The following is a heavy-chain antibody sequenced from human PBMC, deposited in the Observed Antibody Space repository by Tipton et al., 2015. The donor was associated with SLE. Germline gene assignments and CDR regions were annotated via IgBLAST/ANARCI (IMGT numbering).Heavy chain of an antibody. CDR1: GGSISSSSYY. Sequence: LRLSCTVSGGSISSSSYYWGWIRQPPGKGLEWIGYIYYSGSTNYNPSLKSRVTISVDTSKNQFSLKLSSVTAADTAVYYCARWAGPTVNFDYWGQGTLVTVSS. CDR3: ARWAGPTVNFDY. D-gene: IGHD4-11*01. J-gene: IGHJ4*02. CDR2: IYYSGST. V-gene: IGHV4-61*05.